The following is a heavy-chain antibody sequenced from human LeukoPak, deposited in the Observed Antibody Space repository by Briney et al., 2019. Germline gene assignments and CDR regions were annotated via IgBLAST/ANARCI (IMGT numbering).Heavy chain of an antibody. V-gene: IGHV1-69*04. D-gene: IGHD3-22*01. CDR1: GGTFSSYA. J-gene: IGHJ5*02. CDR3: GRYDSSGHQFDP. CDR2: IIPILGIA. Sequence: SVKVSCKASGGTFSSYAISWVRQAPGQGLEWMGRIIPILGIANYAQKFQGRVTITADKSTSTAYMELSSLRSEDTAVYYCGRYDSSGHQFDPWGQGTLVTVSS.